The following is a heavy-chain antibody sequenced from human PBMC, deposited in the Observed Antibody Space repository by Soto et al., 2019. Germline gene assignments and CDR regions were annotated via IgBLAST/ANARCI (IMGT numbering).Heavy chain of an antibody. CDR3: ARGLTEDYYGMDV. V-gene: IGHV3-30*03. CDR2: ISYDGSNK. CDR1: GFTFSSYG. D-gene: IGHD3-9*01. J-gene: IGHJ6*02. Sequence: GGSLRLSCAASGFTFSSYGMHWVRQAPGKGLEWVAVISYDGSNKYYADSVKGRFTISRDNSKNTLYLQMNSLRAEDTAVYYCARGLTEDYYGMDVWGQGTTVTVSS.